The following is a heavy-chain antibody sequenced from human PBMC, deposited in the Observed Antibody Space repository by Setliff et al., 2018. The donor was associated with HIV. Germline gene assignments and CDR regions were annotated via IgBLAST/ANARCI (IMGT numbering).Heavy chain of an antibody. CDR2: INHSGST. V-gene: IGHV4-34*01. CDR3: ARSAHTPGQYYDFWSGPYYGMDV. CDR1: GGSFSGYY. D-gene: IGHD3-3*01. J-gene: IGHJ6*02. Sequence: PSETLSLTCAVYGGSFSGYYWSWIRQPPGKGLEWIGEINHSGSTNYNPSLKSRVTISVDTSKNQFSLKLSSVTAADTAVYYCARSAHTPGQYYDFWSGPYYGMDVWGQGTTVTV.